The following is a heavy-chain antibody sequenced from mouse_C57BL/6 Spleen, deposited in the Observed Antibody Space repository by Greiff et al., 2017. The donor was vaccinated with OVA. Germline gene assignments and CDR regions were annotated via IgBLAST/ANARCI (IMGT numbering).Heavy chain of an antibody. CDR2: IYPRSGNT. D-gene: IGHD2-5*01. CDR1: GYTFTSYG. J-gene: IGHJ4*01. V-gene: IGHV1-81*01. Sequence: QVQLQQSGAELARPGASVKLSCKASGYTFTSYGLSWVKQRTGQGLEWIGEIYPRSGNTYYNEKFKGKATLTADKSSSTAYMELRSLTSEDAAVYFCARSNYSNYGDYAMDYWGQGTSVTVSS. CDR3: ARSNYSNYGDYAMDY.